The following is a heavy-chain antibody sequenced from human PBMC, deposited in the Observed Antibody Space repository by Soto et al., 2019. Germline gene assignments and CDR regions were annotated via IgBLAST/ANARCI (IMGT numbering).Heavy chain of an antibody. Sequence: ASVKVSSKASGYTFTSYDINWVGRATGQGLEGMGWMNPNSGNTGYAQKFQGRVTMTRNSSVSTADLAQSCLRSEDTAGYYCAREHTYYYYMDVWGKGTTVTVSS. CDR3: AREHTYYYYMDV. CDR2: MNPNSGNT. CDR1: GYTFTSYD. V-gene: IGHV1-8*01. J-gene: IGHJ6*03.